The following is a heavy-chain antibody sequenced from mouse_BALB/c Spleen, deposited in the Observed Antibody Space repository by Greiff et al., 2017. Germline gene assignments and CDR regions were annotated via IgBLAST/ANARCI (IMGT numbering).Heavy chain of an antibody. J-gene: IGHJ2*01. CDR1: GFSLTSYG. CDR2: IWAGGST. D-gene: IGHD1-1*01. CDR3: ARALFITTAYYFDY. Sequence: VKLMESGPGLVAPSQSLSITCTVSGFSLTSYGVHWVRQPPGKGLEWLGVIWAGGSTNYNSALMSRLSISKDNSKSQVFLKMNSLQTDDTAMYYCARALFITTAYYFDYWGQGTTLTVSS. V-gene: IGHV2-9*02.